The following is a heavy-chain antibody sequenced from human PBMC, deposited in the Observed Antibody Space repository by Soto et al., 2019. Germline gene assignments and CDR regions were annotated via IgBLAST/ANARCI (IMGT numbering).Heavy chain of an antibody. J-gene: IGHJ4*02. CDR1: GLTFSNYA. CDR2: ISGSGDST. D-gene: IGHD3-3*01. CDR3: AKDRYDSYW. Sequence: GGSLRLSCAVSGLTFSNYAMSWVRQAPGKGLEWVSTISGSGDSTYYADSVKGRFTISRDNSKNTLYLQMNSLRAEDTAVYNCAKDRYDSYWWGQGALVTVSS. V-gene: IGHV3-23*01.